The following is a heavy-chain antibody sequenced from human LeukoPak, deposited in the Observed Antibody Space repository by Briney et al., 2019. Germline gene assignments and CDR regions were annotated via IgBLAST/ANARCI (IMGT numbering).Heavy chain of an antibody. CDR1: GGSISSSSYY. V-gene: IGHV4-39*01. CDR2: IYYSGST. J-gene: IGHJ4*02. Sequence: SETLSLTCTVSGGSISSSSYYWGWIRQPPGKGLEWIGSIYYSGSTYYNPSLKSRVTISVDTSKNQFSLKLSSVTAADTAVYYCARRRYSYGPESDYWGQGTLVTVSS. D-gene: IGHD5-18*01. CDR3: ARRRYSYGPESDY.